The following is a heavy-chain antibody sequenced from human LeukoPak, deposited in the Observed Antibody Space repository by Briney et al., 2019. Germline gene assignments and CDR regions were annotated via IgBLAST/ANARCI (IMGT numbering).Heavy chain of an antibody. Sequence: PSETLSLTCAVYGGSFSGYYWSWIRQPPGKGLEWIGEINHSGSTNYNPSLKSRVTISVDTSKNQFSLKLSSVTAADTAVYYCASLRGAWDRNWFDPWGQGTLVAVSS. V-gene: IGHV4-34*01. J-gene: IGHJ5*02. D-gene: IGHD1-26*01. CDR3: ASLRGAWDRNWFDP. CDR2: INHSGST. CDR1: GGSFSGYY.